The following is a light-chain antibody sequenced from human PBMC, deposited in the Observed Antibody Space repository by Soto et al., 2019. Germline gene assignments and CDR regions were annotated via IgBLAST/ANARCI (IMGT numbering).Light chain of an antibody. CDR2: DAS. Sequence: DIQMTQSPSTLSASVGDRVTMTCRASQTIGSWLAWYQQKPGRAPKLLIFDASSLESGVPSRFSGNGSGTEFTLTISGLLLYYCSGDHCHLYYFHSRRFCQG. CDR1: QTIGSW. J-gene: IGKJ1*01. V-gene: IGKV1-5*01. CDR3: HLYYFHSRR.